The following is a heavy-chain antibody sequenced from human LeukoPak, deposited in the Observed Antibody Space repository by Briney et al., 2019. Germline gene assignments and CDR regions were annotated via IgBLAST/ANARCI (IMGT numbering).Heavy chain of an antibody. D-gene: IGHD2-21*02. CDR3: ARDRAYCGGDCYLRPNYYYYYMDV. Sequence: GGSLRLSCAASGFTFSTYTMSWVRQAPGKGLEWVSSITASSTSTYYADSVKGRFTISRDNAKNSLYLQMNSLRAEDTAVYYCARDRAYCGGDCYLRPNYYYYYMDVWGKGTTVTVSS. CDR2: ITASSTST. CDR1: GFTFSTYT. J-gene: IGHJ6*03. V-gene: IGHV3-21*04.